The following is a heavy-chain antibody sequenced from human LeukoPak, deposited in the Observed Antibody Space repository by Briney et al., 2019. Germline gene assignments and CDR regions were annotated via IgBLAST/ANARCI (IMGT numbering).Heavy chain of an antibody. V-gene: IGHV1-2*02. J-gene: IGHJ6*03. CDR2: INPNSGVT. CDR3: ASELTETRYCSSTSCPTSMDV. D-gene: IGHD2-2*01. CDR1: GYTFTDYY. Sequence: ASVKVSCKASGYTFTDYYMHWVRQAPGQGLEWMGWINPNSGVTKYAQKFQGRVTMTRDTSISTAYMELSRLRSDDTAVYYCASELTETRYCSSTSCPTSMDVWGKGTTVTVSS.